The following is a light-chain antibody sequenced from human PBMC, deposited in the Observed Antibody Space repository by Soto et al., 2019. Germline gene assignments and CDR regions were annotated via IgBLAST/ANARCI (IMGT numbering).Light chain of an antibody. CDR2: WAS. CDR1: QSVLYSSNNKNY. CDR3: QQYYSTPKT. V-gene: IGKV4-1*01. J-gene: IGKJ2*01. Sequence: DIVMTQSPDSLAVSLGERATINCKSSQSVLYSSNNKNYLAWYQQNPGQPPKLLISWASTRESGVPDRFSGSGSGTDFTLTISSLQAEDVAVYYGQQYYSTPKTFGQGTKLEIK.